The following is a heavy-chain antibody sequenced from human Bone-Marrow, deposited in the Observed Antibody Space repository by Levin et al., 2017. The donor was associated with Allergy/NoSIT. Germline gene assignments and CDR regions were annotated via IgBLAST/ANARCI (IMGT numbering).Heavy chain of an antibody. D-gene: IGHD5-12*01. V-gene: IGHV3-33*01. CDR1: RFDFKTHA. J-gene: IGHJ4*02. CDR2: VWSDGTEE. CDR3: VREANSGYDFDW. Sequence: GESLKISCAASRFDFKTHAMHWVRQAPGKGLEWVAVVWSDGTEEYYAESVKGRFTVSRDNSRNTLDLEMNSLRADDTAIYYCVREANSGYDFDWWGQGTLVTVSS.